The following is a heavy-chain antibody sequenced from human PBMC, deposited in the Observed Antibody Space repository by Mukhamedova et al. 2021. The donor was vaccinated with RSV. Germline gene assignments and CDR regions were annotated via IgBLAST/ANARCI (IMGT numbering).Heavy chain of an antibody. CDR3: AKVSSSGYNWNEVDY. CDR2: ITGSGGIT. J-gene: IGHJ4*02. V-gene: IGHV3-23*01. D-gene: IGHD1-1*01. Sequence: QAPGRGLEWVSAITGSGGITYYAASVKGRFAISRDNSKNTLYLQMNSLRAEDTAIYYCAKVSSSGYNWNEVDYWGQGTLVTVSS.